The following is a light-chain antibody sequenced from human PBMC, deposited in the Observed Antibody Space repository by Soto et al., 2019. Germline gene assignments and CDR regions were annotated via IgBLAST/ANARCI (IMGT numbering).Light chain of an antibody. V-gene: IGKV3-11*01. CDR3: QQRSNWPLT. CDR2: SAS. Sequence: EIVLTQSPATLSLSPGERATLSCRASQSVSRYLAWYQQNPGQAPRLLIYSASNRATGIAARFSGSGSGTDFTLTISSLDPEDFAVSYCQQRSNWPLTFGGGTKVEIK. J-gene: IGKJ4*01. CDR1: QSVSRY.